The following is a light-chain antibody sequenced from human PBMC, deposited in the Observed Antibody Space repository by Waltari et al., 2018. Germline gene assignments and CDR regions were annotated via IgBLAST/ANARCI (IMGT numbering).Light chain of an antibody. CDR3: HQYNNWPRT. J-gene: IGKJ1*01. V-gene: IGKV3-15*01. Sequence: EIVMTQSPATLPVSPGERPTLSCRASQSVGINLAWYQHKPGQVPRLFIYGASTRATGFPARFSGSGSGTEFTLTISSLQSEDFAVYYCHQYNNWPRTFGQGTKVEIK. CDR1: QSVGIN. CDR2: GAS.